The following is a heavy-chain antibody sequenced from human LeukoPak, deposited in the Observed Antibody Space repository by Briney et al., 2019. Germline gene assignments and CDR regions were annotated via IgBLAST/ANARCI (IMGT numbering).Heavy chain of an antibody. J-gene: IGHJ4*02. D-gene: IGHD6-19*01. CDR3: VRDYGYTGGRFGAPLDY. Sequence: PGGSLRLSCAASGFTLSTFWMTWVRQAPGKGLEWVASIKEDGSEEYYVDSAKGKFTISRDNTKNSLYLQMNNLRVEDTAVYFCVRDYGYTGGRFGAPLDYWGQGTLVTVSS. V-gene: IGHV3-7*01. CDR2: IKEDGSEE. CDR1: GFTLSTFW.